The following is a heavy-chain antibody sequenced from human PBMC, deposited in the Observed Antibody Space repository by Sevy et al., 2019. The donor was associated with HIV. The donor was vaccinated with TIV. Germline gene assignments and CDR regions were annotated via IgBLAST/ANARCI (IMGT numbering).Heavy chain of an antibody. D-gene: IGHD3-10*01. V-gene: IGHV1-18*04. J-gene: IGHJ6*02. Sequence: ASVKVSCKTSGYTFNTFGINWVRQAPGQGLQWVGWISAYNGNTKYVQMLQGRVSMTTETSTSTVYMELRSLRSDDTAVYYCARDSIPLVQGIIITPYYYGMDVWGQGTTVTVSS. CDR1: GYTFNTFG. CDR2: ISAYNGNT. CDR3: ARDSIPLVQGIIITPYYYGMDV.